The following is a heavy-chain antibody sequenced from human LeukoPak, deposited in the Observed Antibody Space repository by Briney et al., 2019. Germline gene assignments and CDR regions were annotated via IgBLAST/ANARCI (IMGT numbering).Heavy chain of an antibody. CDR3: ATSPSWYEAFDI. CDR1: GYTFTSYY. V-gene: IGHV1-46*01. Sequence: ASVKVSCKASGYTFTSYYIHWVQQAPGQGLEWMGIINPTGGSVTYAQKFQGRVTMTRDTSTSTVYMELSSLRSEDTAVYYCATSPSWYEAFDIWGQGTMVTVSS. J-gene: IGHJ3*02. CDR2: INPTGGSV. D-gene: IGHD6-13*01.